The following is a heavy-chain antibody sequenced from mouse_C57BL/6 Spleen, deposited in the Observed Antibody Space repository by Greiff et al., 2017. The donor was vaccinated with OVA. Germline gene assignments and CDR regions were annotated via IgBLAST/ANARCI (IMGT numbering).Heavy chain of an antibody. CDR2: INPNNGGT. CDR1: GYTFTDYN. D-gene: IGHD2-3*01. Sequence: LQQSGPELVKPGASVKIPCKASGYTFTDYNMDWVKQSHGKSLEWIGDINPNNGGTIYNQKFKGKATLTVDKSSSTAYMELRSLTSEDTAVYYCARGDGYYADWFAYWGQGTLVTVSA. V-gene: IGHV1-18*01. CDR3: ARGDGYYADWFAY. J-gene: IGHJ3*01.